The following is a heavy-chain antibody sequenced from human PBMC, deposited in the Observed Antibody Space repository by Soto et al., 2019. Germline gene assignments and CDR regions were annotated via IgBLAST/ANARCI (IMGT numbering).Heavy chain of an antibody. Sequence: QVQLVQSGAEVKKPGASVTVSYKASGYTFTNYGFSWVRQAPGQGLEWMGWISGYNGNTKYAEKFQNRVTMTTDTSTNTAHMELRSLRSDDTAVYYCAREGQAPYYYYGMDVWGQGTAVTVSS. V-gene: IGHV1-18*01. CDR2: ISGYNGNT. J-gene: IGHJ6*02. CDR1: GYTFTNYG. CDR3: AREGQAPYYYYGMDV.